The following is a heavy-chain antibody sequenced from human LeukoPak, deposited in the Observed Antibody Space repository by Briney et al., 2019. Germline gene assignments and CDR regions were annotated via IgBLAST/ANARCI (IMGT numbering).Heavy chain of an antibody. CDR2: INYSGST. J-gene: IGHJ5*02. CDR1: GGSFSNYY. Sequence: SETLSLTCAVYGGSFSNYYWSWIRQPPGKGLEWIGEINYSGSTNYNPSLKSRVTIAVDTSRKQLSLRLTSVTAADTAVYYCARFTYYYDSSGLDWFDPWGQGTLVTVSS. V-gene: IGHV4-34*01. CDR3: ARFTYYYDSSGLDWFDP. D-gene: IGHD3-22*01.